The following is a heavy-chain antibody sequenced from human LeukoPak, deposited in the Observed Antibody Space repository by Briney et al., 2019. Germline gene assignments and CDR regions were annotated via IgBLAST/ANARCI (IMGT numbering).Heavy chain of an antibody. CDR1: GGSISSYY. D-gene: IGHD2-2*03. J-gene: IGHJ6*02. CDR3: ARHLVDIVVVPAAISFYYGMDV. CDR2: IYYSGST. V-gene: IGHV4-59*08. Sequence: PSETLSLTCTVSGGSISSYYWSWIRQPPGKGLEGIGYIYYSGSTNYNPSLKSRVTISVDTSKNQFSLKLSSVTAADTAVYYCARHLVDIVVVPAAISFYYGMDVWGQGTTVTVSS.